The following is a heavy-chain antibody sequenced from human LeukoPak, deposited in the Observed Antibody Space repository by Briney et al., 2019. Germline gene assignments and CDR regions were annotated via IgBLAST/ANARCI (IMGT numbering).Heavy chain of an antibody. CDR2: INPNSGGT. CDR1: GYTFTGYY. Sequence: ASVKVSCKASGYTFTGYYMHWVRQAPGQGLEWMGWINPNSGGTNYAQKFQGRVTMTRDTSISTAYMELTRLRSDDTAVYYCARSAGDSSGSYPDYWGQGTLVTVSS. V-gene: IGHV1-2*02. CDR3: ARSAGDSSGSYPDY. D-gene: IGHD3-22*01. J-gene: IGHJ4*02.